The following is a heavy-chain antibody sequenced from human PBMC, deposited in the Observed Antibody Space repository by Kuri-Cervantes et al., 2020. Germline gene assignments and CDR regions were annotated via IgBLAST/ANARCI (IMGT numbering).Heavy chain of an antibody. CDR1: GYSISSGYY. CDR2: IYHSGST. V-gene: IGHV4-38-2*02. Sequence: SETLSLTCTVSGYSISSGYYWGWIRQPPGKGLEWIGSIYHSGSTYYNPSPKSRVTISVDTSKNQFSLKLSSVTAADTAVYYCARDRHSSSWYADIPFDYWGQGTLVTVSS. J-gene: IGHJ4*02. CDR3: ARDRHSSSWYADIPFDY. D-gene: IGHD6-13*01.